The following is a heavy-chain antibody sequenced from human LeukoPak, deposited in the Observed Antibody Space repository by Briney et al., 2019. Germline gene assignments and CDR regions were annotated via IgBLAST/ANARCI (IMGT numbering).Heavy chain of an antibody. Sequence: GASVKVSCKASGGTFSSYAISWVRQAPGQGLEWMGGIIPIFGTANYAQKFQGRVTITADESTSTAYMELSSLRSEDTAVYYCARVINVDTAMANYWYFDLRGRGTLVTVSS. CDR3: ARVINVDTAMANYWYFDL. V-gene: IGHV1-69*13. J-gene: IGHJ2*01. D-gene: IGHD5-18*01. CDR2: IIPIFGTA. CDR1: GGTFSSYA.